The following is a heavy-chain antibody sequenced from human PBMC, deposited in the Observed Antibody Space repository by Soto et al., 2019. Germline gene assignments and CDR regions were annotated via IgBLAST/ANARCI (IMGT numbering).Heavy chain of an antibody. D-gene: IGHD6-25*01. CDR2: ISYDGSNK. Sequence: GGSLRLSCAASGFTFSSYGMHWVRQAPGKGLEWVAVISYDGSNKYYADSVKGRFTISRDNSKNTLYLQMNSLRAEDTAVYYCAKDGYYGSQGTLVTVSS. J-gene: IGHJ4*02. V-gene: IGHV3-30*18. CDR1: GFTFSSYG. CDR3: AKDGYY.